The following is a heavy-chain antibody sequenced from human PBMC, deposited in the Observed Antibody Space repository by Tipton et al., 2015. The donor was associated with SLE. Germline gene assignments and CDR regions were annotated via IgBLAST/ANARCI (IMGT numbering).Heavy chain of an antibody. CDR3: TRVPRYNWNYIAD. D-gene: IGHD1-7*01. CDR2: IFHSGST. Sequence: TLSLTCTVSGGPMGGTSSYWSWVRQPPGKGLEWIGEIFHSGSTNYRPSLKSRVIISVDKSKNQFSLKLTSVTAADTAVYHCTRVPRYNWNYIADWGQGTLVSVSS. J-gene: IGHJ4*02. V-gene: IGHV4-4*02. CDR1: GGPMGGTSS.